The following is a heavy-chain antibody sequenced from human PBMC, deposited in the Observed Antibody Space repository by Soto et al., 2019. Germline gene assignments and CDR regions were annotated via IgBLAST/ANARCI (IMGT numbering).Heavy chain of an antibody. CDR1: GYTFTSYY. J-gene: IGHJ4*02. D-gene: IGHD3-22*01. Sequence: ASVKVSCKASGYTFTSYYMHWVRHAPGQGLEWMGIINPSGGSTSYAQKFQGWVTMTRDTSISTAYMELSRLRSDDTAVYYCARVSHYYDSSGPFDYWGQGTLVTVSS. CDR3: ARVSHYYDSSGPFDY. V-gene: IGHV1-46*01. CDR2: INPSGGST.